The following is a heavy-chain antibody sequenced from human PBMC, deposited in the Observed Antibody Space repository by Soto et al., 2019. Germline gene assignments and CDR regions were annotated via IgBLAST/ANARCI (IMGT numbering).Heavy chain of an antibody. CDR2: ISYDGSNK. CDR3: ARDRPYYGDYFRNPLS. D-gene: IGHD4-17*01. CDR1: GFTFSSYA. Sequence: QVQLVESGGGVVQPGRSLRLSCAASGFTFSSYAMHWVRQAPGKGLEWVAVISYDGSNKYYADSVKGRFTISRDNSKNTLYLQMNSLRAEDMAVYYCARDRPYYGDYFRNPLSWGQGTLVTVSS. V-gene: IGHV3-30-3*01. J-gene: IGHJ1*01.